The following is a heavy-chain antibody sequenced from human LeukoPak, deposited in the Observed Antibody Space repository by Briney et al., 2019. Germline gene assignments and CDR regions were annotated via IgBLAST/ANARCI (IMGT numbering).Heavy chain of an antibody. J-gene: IGHJ3*01. Sequence: GGSLRLSCAASGFTFGSSAIHWVRQAPGKGLEYVSAISSNGGSTYYANSVKGRFTISRDSSKNTLYLQMGSLRAEDMAVYYCAREGDSNAFDLWGQATMVTVSS. D-gene: IGHD2-21*02. V-gene: IGHV3-64*01. CDR3: AREGDSNAFDL. CDR2: ISSNGGST. CDR1: GFTFGSSA.